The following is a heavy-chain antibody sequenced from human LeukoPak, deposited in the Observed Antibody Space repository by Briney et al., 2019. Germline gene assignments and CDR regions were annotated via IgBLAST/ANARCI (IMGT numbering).Heavy chain of an antibody. CDR2: INHSGST. CDR1: GGSFSGYY. Sequence: SETLSLTCAVYGGSFSGYYWSWIRQPPGKGLEWIGEINHSGSTNYNPSLKSRVTISVDTSKNQFSLKLSSMTAADTAVYYCARITVTTETNWFDPWGQGTLVTVSS. D-gene: IGHD4-17*01. J-gene: IGHJ5*02. CDR3: ARITVTTETNWFDP. V-gene: IGHV4-34*01.